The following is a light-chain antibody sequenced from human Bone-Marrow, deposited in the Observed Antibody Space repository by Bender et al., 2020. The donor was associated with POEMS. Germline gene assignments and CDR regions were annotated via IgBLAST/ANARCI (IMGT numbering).Light chain of an antibody. Sequence: QSVLTQPPSASGSPGQSVTISCTGTGSDVGGYDYVSWYQQHPGKAPKLLICEVTKRPSAVSNRFSGSKSGNTASLTISGLQAEDEADYYCCSYAGDNTYVFGTGTKVTVL. CDR1: GSDVGGYDY. J-gene: IGLJ1*01. CDR3: CSYAGDNTYV. CDR2: EVT. V-gene: IGLV2-8*01.